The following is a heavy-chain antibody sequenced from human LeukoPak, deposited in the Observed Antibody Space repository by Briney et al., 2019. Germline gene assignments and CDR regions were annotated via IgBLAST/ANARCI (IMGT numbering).Heavy chain of an antibody. CDR3: AKDLLFIAAGECY. CDR1: GYTFTGYY. V-gene: IGHV1-2*02. J-gene: IGHJ4*02. D-gene: IGHD6-13*01. Sequence: ASVKVSCKASGYTFTGYYMHWVRQAPGQGLEWMGWINPNSGGTNYAQKFQGRVTMTRDTSISTAYMELSRLRSDDTAVYYCAKDLLFIAAGECYWGQGTLVAVSS. CDR2: INPNSGGT.